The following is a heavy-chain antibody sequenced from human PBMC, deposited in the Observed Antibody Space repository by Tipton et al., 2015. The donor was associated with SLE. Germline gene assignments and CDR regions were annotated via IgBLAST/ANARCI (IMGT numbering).Heavy chain of an antibody. V-gene: IGHV4-59*01. CDR3: ARDDRVVVVPAAMGFLYGMDV. Sequence: TLSLTCTVSGGSISTYYWSWIRQPPGKGLEWIEYIYYSGSTNYNPSLKSRVTISVDTSKNQFSLKLSSVTAADTAVYYCARDDRVVVVPAAMGFLYGMDVWGQGTTVTVSS. D-gene: IGHD2-2*01. J-gene: IGHJ6*02. CDR1: GGSISTYY. CDR2: IYYSGST.